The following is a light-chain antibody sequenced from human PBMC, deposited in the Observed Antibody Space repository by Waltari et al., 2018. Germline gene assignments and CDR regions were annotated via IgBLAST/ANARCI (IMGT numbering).Light chain of an antibody. CDR2: GAS. Sequence: DIQMTQSPSSVSASVGDRVTITCRASQAIRDWLDWYQQKPGRGLILLMYGASTLRSGVPSRFSGSGSGTDFTLTIDSLQPEDFATYFCQQANSFPLTFGGGTKV. CDR3: QQANSFPLT. J-gene: IGKJ4*01. CDR1: QAIRDW. V-gene: IGKV1-12*01.